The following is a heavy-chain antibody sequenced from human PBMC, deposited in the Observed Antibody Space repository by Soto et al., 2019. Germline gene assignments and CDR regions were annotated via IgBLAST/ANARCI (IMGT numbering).Heavy chain of an antibody. J-gene: IGHJ4*02. CDR2: AHHSGRT. Sequence: SETLSLTCSVSGDSMSISNWWNWVRQPPGKGLEWIGEAHHSGRTNYNPSLKSRVTISVDRSQNLFSLQLTSVTAADTAVYFCARSAATAPDFWGQGILVTVSS. V-gene: IGHV4-4*02. D-gene: IGHD6-13*01. CDR1: GDSMSISNW. CDR3: ARSAATAPDF.